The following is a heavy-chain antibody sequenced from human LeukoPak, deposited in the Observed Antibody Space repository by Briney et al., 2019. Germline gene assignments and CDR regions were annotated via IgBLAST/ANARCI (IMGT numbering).Heavy chain of an antibody. V-gene: IGHV3-48*03. CDR3: ASLYGGFYY. D-gene: IGHD4-23*01. Sequence: GGSLRLSCAASGFTFSSYEMNWVRQAPGKGLEWVSYTSSSGSTIYYADSVKGRFTISRDNAKNSLYLQMNSLRAEDTAVYYCASLYGGFYYWGQGTLVTVSS. CDR1: GFTFSSYE. J-gene: IGHJ4*02. CDR2: TSSSGSTI.